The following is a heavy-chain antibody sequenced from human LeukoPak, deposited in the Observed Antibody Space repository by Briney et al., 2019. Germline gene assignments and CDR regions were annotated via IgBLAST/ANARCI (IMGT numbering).Heavy chain of an antibody. D-gene: IGHD3-3*01. J-gene: IGHJ3*02. CDR2: IYYSGST. CDR1: GGSISSYY. CDR3: ARVYDFWSGAVAFDI. Sequence: SETLSLTCTVSGGSISSYYWSWIRQPPGKGLEWIGYIYYSGSTNYNPSLKSRVTISVDTSKNQFSLKLSSVTAADTAVYYCARVYDFWSGAVAFDIWGQGTMVTVSS. V-gene: IGHV4-59*01.